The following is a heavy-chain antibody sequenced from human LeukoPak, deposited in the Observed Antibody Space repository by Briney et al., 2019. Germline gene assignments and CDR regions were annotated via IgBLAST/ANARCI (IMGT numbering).Heavy chain of an antibody. CDR3: ARDGSSDTADY. D-gene: IGHD3-10*01. J-gene: IGHJ4*02. CDR1: GYTFTSYD. Sequence: ASVKVSCKASGYTFTSYDINWVRQAPGQGLEWMGRIIPIFGTANCAQKFQGRVTITTDESTSTAYMELSSLRSEDTAVYYCARDGSSDTADYWGQGTLVTVSS. V-gene: IGHV1-69*05. CDR2: IIPIFGTA.